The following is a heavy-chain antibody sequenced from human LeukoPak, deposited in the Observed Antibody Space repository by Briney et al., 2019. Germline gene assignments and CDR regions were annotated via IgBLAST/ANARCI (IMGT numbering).Heavy chain of an antibody. CDR2: ISGSGGST. CDR1: GFTFSSYA. D-gene: IGHD6-13*01. CDR3: AKVVAAAGRGYYFDY. V-gene: IGHV3-23*01. J-gene: IGHJ4*02. Sequence: TGGSLRLSCAASGFTFSSYAMSWVRQAPGKGLEWVSAISGSGGSTYYADSVKGRFTISRDNSKNTLYLQMNSLRAEDTAVYYCAKVVAAAGRGYYFDYWGQGTLVTVSS.